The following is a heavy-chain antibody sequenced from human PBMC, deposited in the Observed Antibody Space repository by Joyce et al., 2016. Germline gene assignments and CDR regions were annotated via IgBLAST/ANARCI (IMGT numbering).Heavy chain of an antibody. Sequence: QVQLQQSGPGLVKPSQTLSLPCAISVDSVPSDSSAWNWIRHSPSRGLECLGMTYYRSKWNNDYALSMRSHIIIKPDASKNQVSHQLNSVTPEETAMYYCAGGVTYTYDGNVYWGQGTLVTVSS. D-gene: IGHD1-20*01. CDR2: TYYRSKWNN. J-gene: IGHJ4*02. CDR1: VDSVPSDSSA. V-gene: IGHV6-1*01. CDR3: AGGVTYTYDGNVY.